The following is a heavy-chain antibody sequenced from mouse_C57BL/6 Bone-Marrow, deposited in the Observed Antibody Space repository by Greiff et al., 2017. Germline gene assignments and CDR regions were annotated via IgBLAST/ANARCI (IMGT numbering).Heavy chain of an antibody. Sequence: EVNVVESGGGLVKPGGSLKLSCAASGFTFSDYGMHWVRQAPEKGLEWVAYISSGSSTIYYADTVKGRFTISRDNAKNTLFLQMTSLRSEDTAMYYCARSYYGSSRYFDVWGTGTTVTVSS. CDR3: ARSYYGSSRYFDV. CDR2: ISSGSSTI. D-gene: IGHD1-1*01. J-gene: IGHJ1*03. CDR1: GFTFSDYG. V-gene: IGHV5-17*01.